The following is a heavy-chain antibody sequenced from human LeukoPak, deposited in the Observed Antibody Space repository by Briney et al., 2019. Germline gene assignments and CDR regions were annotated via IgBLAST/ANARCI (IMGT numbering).Heavy chain of an antibody. D-gene: IGHD2-21*02. Sequence: ASVKVSCKXSGYTLTELSMHWVRQSPGKGLEGMGGFDPEDGETIYAQKFQGGVTMTEDTSTDTAYMEQSSLRSEDTAVYYCATAYCGGDCYSSFDYWGQGTLVTVSS. CDR2: FDPEDGET. CDR1: GYTLTELS. V-gene: IGHV1-24*01. CDR3: ATAYCGGDCYSSFDY. J-gene: IGHJ4*02.